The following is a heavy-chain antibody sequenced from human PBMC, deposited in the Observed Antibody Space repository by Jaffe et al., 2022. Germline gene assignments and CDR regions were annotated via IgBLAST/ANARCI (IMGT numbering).Heavy chain of an antibody. J-gene: IGHJ6*03. D-gene: IGHD6-13*01. V-gene: IGHV3-48*03. CDR2: ISSSGSTI. CDR1: GFTFSSYE. CDR3: ARRISSSGLYYYYMDV. Sequence: EVQLVESGGGLVQPGGSLRLSCAASGFTFSSYEMNWVRQAPGKGLEWVSYISSSGSTIYYADSVKGRFTISRDNAKNSLYLQMNSLRAEDTAVYYCARRISSSGLYYYYMDVWGKGTTVTVSS.